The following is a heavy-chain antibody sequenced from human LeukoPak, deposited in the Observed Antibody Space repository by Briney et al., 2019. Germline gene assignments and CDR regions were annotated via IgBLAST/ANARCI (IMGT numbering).Heavy chain of an antibody. CDR2: INPSGGST. V-gene: IGHV1-46*01. CDR1: GYTFTSYY. CDR3: ARDSAKIHVWGSYRSSLAFDI. Sequence: GASVKVSCKASGYTFTSYYMHWVRQAPGQGLEWMGIINPSGGSTSYAQEFQGRVTITRDTSASTAYMELSSLRSEDMAVYYCARDSAKIHVWGSYRSSLAFDIWGQGTMVTVSS. J-gene: IGHJ3*02. D-gene: IGHD3-16*02.